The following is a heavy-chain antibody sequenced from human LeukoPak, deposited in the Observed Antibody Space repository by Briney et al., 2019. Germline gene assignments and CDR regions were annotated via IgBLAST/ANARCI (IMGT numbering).Heavy chain of an antibody. V-gene: IGHV5-51*01. Sequence: GESLKISCKGSGYSFTSYWIGWVRQMPGKGLEWMGIIYPGDSDTRYSPSFQGQVTISADKSISTAYLQWSSLKASDTAMYYCARHSYPGGSGCYRENEFDYWGQGTLVTVSS. CDR3: ARHSYPGGSGCYRENEFDY. CDR2: IYPGDSDT. CDR1: GYSFTSYW. D-gene: IGHD3-22*01. J-gene: IGHJ4*02.